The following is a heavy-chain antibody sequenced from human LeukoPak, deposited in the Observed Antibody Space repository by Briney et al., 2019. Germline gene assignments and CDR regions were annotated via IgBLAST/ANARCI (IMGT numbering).Heavy chain of an antibody. V-gene: IGHV1-69*06. D-gene: IGHD4-17*01. CDR1: GGTFSSYA. Sequence: ASVKVSCKASGGTFSSYAISWVRQAPGQGLEWMGGIIPIFGTANYAQKFQGRVTITADKSTSTAYMELSSLRSEDTAVYYCTCGDPYGMDVWGKGTTVTVSS. CDR3: TCGDPYGMDV. CDR2: IIPIFGTA. J-gene: IGHJ6*04.